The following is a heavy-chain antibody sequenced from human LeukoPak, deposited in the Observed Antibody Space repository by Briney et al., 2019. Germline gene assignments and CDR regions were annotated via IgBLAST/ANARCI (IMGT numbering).Heavy chain of an antibody. CDR3: AKDGVLLAPGIYWYMDV. J-gene: IGHJ6*03. D-gene: IGHD2-8*02. Sequence: GGSLRLSCEASTFTFSDYAMHWVRQAPGKGLEWVAFIRYDGSNTYYADYAKGRFTISRDNSKNTLYLQMNSLIAEDTAVFYCAKDGVLLAPGIYWYMDVWGRGTTVTVSS. V-gene: IGHV3-30*02. CDR2: IRYDGSNT. CDR1: TFTFSDYA.